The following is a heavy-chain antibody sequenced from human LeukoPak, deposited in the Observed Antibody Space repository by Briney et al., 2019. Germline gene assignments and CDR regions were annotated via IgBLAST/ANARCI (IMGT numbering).Heavy chain of an antibody. D-gene: IGHD4-17*01. CDR3: ARDRLYGVSDYFYMDV. CDR1: GGTFSSYA. V-gene: IGHV1-69*01. Sequence: SVKVSCKASGGTFSSYAISWVRHVPGQGLEWMGGIIPVHPTPNYAQKFQGRVTITADETRSTVNMELASLRSEDTAVYFCARDRLYGVSDYFYMDVWGQGTTVTISS. J-gene: IGHJ6*03. CDR2: IIPVHPTP.